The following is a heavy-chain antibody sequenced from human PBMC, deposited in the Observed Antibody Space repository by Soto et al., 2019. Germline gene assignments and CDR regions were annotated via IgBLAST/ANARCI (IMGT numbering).Heavy chain of an antibody. CDR3: ARGPLSTASSYFFDY. CDR1: GGSISTYY. CDR2: IYYSGTT. V-gene: IGHV4-59*01. J-gene: IGHJ4*02. Sequence: SETLSLTCAVSGGSISTYYWSWIRQPPGKGLEWIGYIYYSGTTNYNPPLKARVTISIDTSKNQFSLKLSSVTAADTAVYYCARGPLSTASSYFFDYWGQGTLVTVSS.